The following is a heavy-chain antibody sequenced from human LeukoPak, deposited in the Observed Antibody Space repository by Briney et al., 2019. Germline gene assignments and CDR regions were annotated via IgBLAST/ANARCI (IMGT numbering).Heavy chain of an antibody. Sequence: SETLSLTCAVYGGSFSGYYWSWIRQPPGKGLEWIGEINHSGSTNYNPSLKSRVTISVDTSKNQFSLKLSSVTAADTAVYYCARGMVRGVSVDYWGQGTLVTVSS. J-gene: IGHJ4*02. CDR1: GGSFSGYY. CDR2: INHSGST. CDR3: ARGMVRGVSVDY. V-gene: IGHV4-34*01. D-gene: IGHD3-10*01.